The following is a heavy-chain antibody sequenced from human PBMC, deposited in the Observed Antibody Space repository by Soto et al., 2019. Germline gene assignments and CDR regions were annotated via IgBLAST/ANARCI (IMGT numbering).Heavy chain of an antibody. D-gene: IGHD6-19*01. Sequence: PSETLSLTCADSVYSISSGYYCAWIRKPPGKGLEWIGSIYYTGSTSSNPSLKSRVAISVDASKNQFSMKLSSVSAADTAVYYCARAGGVGVAGTHFDYWGQGTLVTVSS. J-gene: IGHJ4*02. V-gene: IGHV4-38-2*01. CDR1: VYSISSGYY. CDR3: ARAGGVGVAGTHFDY. CDR2: IYYTGST.